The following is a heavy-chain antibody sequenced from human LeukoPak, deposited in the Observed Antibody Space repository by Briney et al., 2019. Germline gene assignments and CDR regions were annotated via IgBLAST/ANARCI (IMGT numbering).Heavy chain of an antibody. CDR3: ARVHDGTTSFDY. V-gene: IGHV4-59*01. D-gene: IGHD1/OR15-1a*01. CDR2: VYYSGTT. J-gene: IGHJ4*02. CDR1: GGSISSYS. Sequence: SSETLSLTCTVSGGSISSYSWSWIRQPPGKRLEWIGYVYYSGTTNYNPSLRSRVTISVDTSKNQFSLKLSSVTAADTAVYYCARVHDGTTSFDYWGQGTLVTVSS.